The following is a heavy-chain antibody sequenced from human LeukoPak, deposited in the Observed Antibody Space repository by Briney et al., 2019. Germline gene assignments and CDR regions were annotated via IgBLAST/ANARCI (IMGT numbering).Heavy chain of an antibody. Sequence: SETLSLTCTVSGGSISSGSYYWSWIRQPAGKGLEWIGRIYTSGSTNYNPSLKSRVTISVDTSKNQFSLKLSSVTAADTAVYYCARLVSNYAYYFDYWGQGTLVTVSA. D-gene: IGHD4-11*01. CDR2: IYTSGST. V-gene: IGHV4-61*02. CDR3: ARLVSNYAYYFDY. J-gene: IGHJ4*02. CDR1: GGSISSGSYY.